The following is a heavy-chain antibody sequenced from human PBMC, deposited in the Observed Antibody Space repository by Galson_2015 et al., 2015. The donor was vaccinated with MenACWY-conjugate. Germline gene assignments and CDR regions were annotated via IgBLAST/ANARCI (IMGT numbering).Heavy chain of an antibody. V-gene: IGHV3-7*03. Sequence: SLRLSCAASGFTFSNSWMTWVRQAPGKGLEWVANLKQDGSEKYYVNSVKGRFTISRDNAKNSLYLQMNSLRAEDTAVYYCARDRWAYSSSSRYYYYGMDVWGQGTTVTVSS. CDR2: LKQDGSEK. D-gene: IGHD6-6*01. J-gene: IGHJ6*02. CDR1: GFTFSNSW. CDR3: ARDRWAYSSSSRYYYYGMDV.